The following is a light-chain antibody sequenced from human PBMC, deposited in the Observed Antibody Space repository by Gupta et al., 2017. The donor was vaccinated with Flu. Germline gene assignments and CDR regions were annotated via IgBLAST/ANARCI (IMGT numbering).Light chain of an antibody. CDR2: GAS. J-gene: IGKJ2*01. CDR1: QTLSNNY. V-gene: IGKV3-20*01. CDR3: QQYAGSPPYT. Sequence: IVLTQSPDTLSLSPAERATLACRARQTLSNNYLTWYQQKPGQAPRLLIYGASSRATGIPDRFSGSGSGTDFTFTISRLEPEDFAVYYCQQYAGSPPYTFGQGTKLEIK.